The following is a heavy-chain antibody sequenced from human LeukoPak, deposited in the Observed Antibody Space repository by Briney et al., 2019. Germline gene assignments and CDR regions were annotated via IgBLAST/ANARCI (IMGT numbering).Heavy chain of an antibody. J-gene: IGHJ3*02. CDR2: INPSGGST. Sequence: ASVKVSCKASGYTFTSYYMHWVRQAPGQGLEWMGLINPSGGSTNYAQKFQGRVTITRDTSISTAYMELNRLRSDDTAVYYCAREAEYYDSSGCGFDIWGQGTMVTVSS. CDR3: AREAEYYDSSGCGFDI. CDR1: GYTFTSYY. V-gene: IGHV1-2*06. D-gene: IGHD3-22*01.